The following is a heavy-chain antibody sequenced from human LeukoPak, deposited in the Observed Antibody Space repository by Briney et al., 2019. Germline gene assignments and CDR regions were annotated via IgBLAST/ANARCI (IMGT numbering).Heavy chain of an antibody. Sequence: ASVKVSCKASGYTFTGYYMHWVRQAPGQGLEWMGWINPNSGGINYAQKFQGRVTMARDTSISTAYMELSRLRSDDTAVYYCARDYYYGSGSYPNWFDPWGQGTLVTVSS. CDR1: GYTFTGYY. D-gene: IGHD3-10*01. CDR3: ARDYYYGSGSYPNWFDP. J-gene: IGHJ5*02. V-gene: IGHV1-2*02. CDR2: INPNSGGI.